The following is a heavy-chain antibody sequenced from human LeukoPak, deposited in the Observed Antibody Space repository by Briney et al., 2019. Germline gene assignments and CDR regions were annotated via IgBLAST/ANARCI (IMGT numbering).Heavy chain of an antibody. CDR3: AKDFIKYYEILTGYPGDY. CDR1: GFTFSSYG. Sequence: GGSLRLSCAASGFTFSSYGMHWVRQAPGKGLKWVAFIRYDGTNEYYADSVKGRFTISRDNSKNTLYLQMNTLRAEDTAVYYCAKDFIKYYEILTGYPGDYWGQGTLVTVSS. J-gene: IGHJ4*02. CDR2: IRYDGTNE. V-gene: IGHV3-30*02. D-gene: IGHD3-9*01.